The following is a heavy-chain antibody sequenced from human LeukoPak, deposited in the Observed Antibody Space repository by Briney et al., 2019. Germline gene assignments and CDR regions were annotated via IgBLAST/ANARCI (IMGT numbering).Heavy chain of an antibody. J-gene: IGHJ4*02. V-gene: IGHV3-43D*03. CDR2: ISWDGGST. Sequence: PGGSLRLSCAASGFTFDDYAMHWVRQAPGKGLEWVSLISWDGGSTSYADSVKGRFTISRDNSKTSLYLQMNSLRAEDTALYYCAKDQAATGIDGGDYWGQGTLVTVSA. CDR1: GFTFDDYA. CDR3: AKDQAATGIDGGDY. D-gene: IGHD6-13*01.